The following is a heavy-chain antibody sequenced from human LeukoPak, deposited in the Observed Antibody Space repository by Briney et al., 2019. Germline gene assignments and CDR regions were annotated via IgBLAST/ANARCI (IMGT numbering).Heavy chain of an antibody. CDR1: GYSFTSYW. V-gene: IGHV5-51*01. Sequence: GESLKISCKGAGYSFTSYWIGWVRQMPGKGLEWMGIIYPGDSDTRYSPSFQGQVTISADKPISTAYLQWSSLKASDTAMYYCARRRAYGDARAYYFDYWGQGTLVTVSS. D-gene: IGHD4-17*01. CDR2: IYPGDSDT. J-gene: IGHJ4*02. CDR3: ARRRAYGDARAYYFDY.